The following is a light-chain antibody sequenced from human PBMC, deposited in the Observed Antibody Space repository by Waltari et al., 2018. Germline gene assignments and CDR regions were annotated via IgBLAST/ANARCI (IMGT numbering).Light chain of an antibody. Sequence: EIVLTTSPATLSLSPGERATLSCRASQSVSSYLAWYQQKPGQAPRLLIYDASTRATGIPARFSGSESGTDFTLTITNLEPEDSAVYYCNQRATWPRTFGQGTKVEIK. CDR3: NQRATWPRT. J-gene: IGKJ1*01. V-gene: IGKV3-11*01. CDR1: QSVSSY. CDR2: DAS.